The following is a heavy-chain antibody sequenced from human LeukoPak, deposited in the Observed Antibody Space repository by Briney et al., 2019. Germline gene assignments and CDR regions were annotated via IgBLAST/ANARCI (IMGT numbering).Heavy chain of an antibody. CDR3: ARVHYDILTGYSPHFDY. Sequence: PGGSLRLSCAASGFTFSDYYMSWIRQPPGKGLEWVSYIRSSSSYTNYADSVKGRFTISRDNAKNSLYLQMNSLRAEDTAVYYCARVHYDILTGYSPHFDYWGQGTLVTVSS. CDR2: IRSSSSYT. CDR1: GFTFSDYY. J-gene: IGHJ4*02. V-gene: IGHV3-11*05. D-gene: IGHD3-9*01.